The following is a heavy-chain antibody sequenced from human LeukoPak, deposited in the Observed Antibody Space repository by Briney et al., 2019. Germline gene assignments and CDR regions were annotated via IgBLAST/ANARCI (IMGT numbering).Heavy chain of an antibody. V-gene: IGHV1-69-2*01. D-gene: IGHD6-13*01. CDR2: VDPEDGET. Sequence: ASVKVSCKVSGYTFTDYYMHWVQQAPGKGLEWMGLVDPEDGETIYAEMFQGRVTITADTSTDTAYMELSSLRSEDTAVYYCATVSIAAAGTDFDYWGQGTLVTVSS. CDR3: ATVSIAAAGTDFDY. CDR1: GYTFTDYY. J-gene: IGHJ4*02.